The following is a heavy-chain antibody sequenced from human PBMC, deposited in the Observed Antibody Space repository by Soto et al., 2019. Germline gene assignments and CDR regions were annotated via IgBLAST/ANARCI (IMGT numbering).Heavy chain of an antibody. CDR1: GGSISSGGYY. D-gene: IGHD1-26*01. V-gene: IGHV4-31*03. CDR3: AKWEGLGSDYYYYAMDV. Sequence: SETLSLTCTVSGGSISSGGYYWTWIRQHPGKGLEWIAYIYHSGYTFYNPSLKSRVTMSVDTSKNQFSLKLRSVTAADTAVYYCAKWEGLGSDYYYYAMDVWGQGTKVTVSS. J-gene: IGHJ6*02. CDR2: IYHSGYT.